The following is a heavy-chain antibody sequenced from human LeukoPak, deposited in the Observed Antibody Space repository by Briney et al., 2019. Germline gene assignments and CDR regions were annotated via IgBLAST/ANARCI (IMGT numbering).Heavy chain of an antibody. V-gene: IGHV3-53*01. CDR2: IYSGGIT. CDR3: ASLPPPQGMDV. J-gene: IGHJ6*04. Sequence: GGSLRLSCAASGFTVSSNYMSWVRQAPGKGLEWVSVIYSGGITYYADSVQGRFTISRDNSKNTLYLQMNSLRAEDTAVYYCASLPPPQGMDVWGKGTTVTVSS. CDR1: GFTVSSNY. D-gene: IGHD1-14*01.